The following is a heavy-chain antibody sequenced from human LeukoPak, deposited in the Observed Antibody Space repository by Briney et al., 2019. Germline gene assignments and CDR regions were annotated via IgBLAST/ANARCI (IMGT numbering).Heavy chain of an antibody. CDR2: IRGRGDST. D-gene: IGHD3-22*01. Sequence: GGSQRLSCAASGFTFSSYAMSWVRQAPGKGRECVSHIRGRGDSTYFADSVKGRFTISRDNSKNTLNMQMNSLRAEDTAVFYCAKVATKGNYYDSSGYSLDYWGQGTLVTVSS. V-gene: IGHV3-23*01. CDR1: GFTFSSYA. J-gene: IGHJ4*02. CDR3: AKVATKGNYYDSSGYSLDY.